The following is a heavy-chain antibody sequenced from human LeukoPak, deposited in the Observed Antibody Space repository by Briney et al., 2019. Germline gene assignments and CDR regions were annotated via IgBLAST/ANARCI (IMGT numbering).Heavy chain of an antibody. D-gene: IGHD3-3*01. CDR2: ISGSGGST. Sequence: GGSLRLSCAASGFTFSSYAMSWVRQAPGKGLEWVSAISGSGGSTYYADSVKGRFTISRDNSKNTLYLQMNSLRAEDTAVYYCAKRKRITIFGVATTYFDYWGQGTLVTVSS. J-gene: IGHJ4*02. CDR3: AKRKRITIFGVATTYFDY. V-gene: IGHV3-23*01. CDR1: GFTFSSYA.